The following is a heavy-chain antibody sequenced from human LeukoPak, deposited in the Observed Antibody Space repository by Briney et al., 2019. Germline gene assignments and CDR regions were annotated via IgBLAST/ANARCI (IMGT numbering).Heavy chain of an antibody. CDR3: ARQMATKLDY. CDR2: IYYSGST. CDR1: GGSISSYY. Sequence: SETLSLTCTVSGGSISSYYWSWIRQPPGKGLEWIGYIYYSGSTNYNPSLKSRVTISVDTSKNQFSLKLSSVTAADTAVYYCARQMATKLDYWGQGTLDTVSS. V-gene: IGHV4-59*08. D-gene: IGHD5-12*01. J-gene: IGHJ4*02.